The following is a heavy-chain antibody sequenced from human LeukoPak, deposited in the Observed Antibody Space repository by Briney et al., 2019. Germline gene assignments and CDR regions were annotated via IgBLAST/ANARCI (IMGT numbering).Heavy chain of an antibody. V-gene: IGHV4-59*01. Sequence: PSETLSLTCTVSGGPISSYYWSWIRQPPGKGLEWIGYIYYSGSTNYNPSLKSRVTISVDTSKNQFSLKLSSVTAADTAVYYCARESQSSGWLDYWGQGTLVTVSS. D-gene: IGHD6-19*01. CDR3: ARESQSSGWLDY. CDR2: IYYSGST. J-gene: IGHJ4*02. CDR1: GGPISSYY.